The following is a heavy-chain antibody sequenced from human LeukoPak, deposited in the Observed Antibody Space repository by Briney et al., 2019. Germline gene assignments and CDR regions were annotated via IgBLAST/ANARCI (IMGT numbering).Heavy chain of an antibody. D-gene: IGHD4-17*01. CDR3: ARDRQDYVNFDY. CDR2: INPSGGST. CDR1: GYTFTSYY. J-gene: IGHJ4*02. Sequence: ASVKVSCKASGYTFTSYYMHSVRQAPGQGLEWMGTINPSGGSTSYAQKFQGRVTMTRDTSTSTVYMELSSLRSEDTAVYYCARDRQDYVNFDYRGQGTLVTVSS. V-gene: IGHV1-46*03.